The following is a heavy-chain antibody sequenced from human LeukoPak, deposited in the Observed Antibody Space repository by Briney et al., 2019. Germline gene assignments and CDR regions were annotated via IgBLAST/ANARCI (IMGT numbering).Heavy chain of an antibody. CDR3: ARDRRGSSRLLWY. J-gene: IGHJ4*02. CDR2: IIPIFGTA. Sequence: SVKVSCKASGGTFSSYAISWVRQAPGQGLEWMGGIIPIFGTANYAQKFQGRVTITADESTSTAYMELSSLRSEDTAVYYCARDRRGSSRLLWYWGQGTLVTVSS. D-gene: IGHD6-13*01. V-gene: IGHV1-69*01. CDR1: GGTFSSYA.